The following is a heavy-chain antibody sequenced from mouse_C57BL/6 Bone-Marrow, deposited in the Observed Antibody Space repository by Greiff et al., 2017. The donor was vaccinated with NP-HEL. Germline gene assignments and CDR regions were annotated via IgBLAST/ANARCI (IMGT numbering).Heavy chain of an antibody. J-gene: IGHJ1*03. CDR2: IDPSDSET. CDR1: GYTFTSYW. D-gene: IGHD2-1*01. CDR3: AIWDYGNFHWYFDV. V-gene: IGHV1-52*01. Sequence: VQLQQPGAELVRPGSSVKLSCKASGYTFTSYWMHWVKQRPIQGLEWIGNIDPSDSETHYNQKFKDKATLTVDKSSSTAYMQLSSLTSEDSAVYYCAIWDYGNFHWYFDVWGTGTTVTVSS.